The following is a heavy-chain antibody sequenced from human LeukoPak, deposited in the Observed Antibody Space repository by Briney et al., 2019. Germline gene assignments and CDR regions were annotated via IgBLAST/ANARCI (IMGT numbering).Heavy chain of an antibody. CDR3: ARALYYYDSSGYLVSRPLDY. CDR1: GGSISSGGYY. D-gene: IGHD3-22*01. Sequence: PSETLSLTCTVSGGSISSGGYYWSWIRQHPGKGLEWIGYIYYSGSTYYNPSLKSRVTISVDTSKNQFSLKLSSVTAADTAVYYCARALYYYDSSGYLVSRPLDYWGQGTLVTVSS. V-gene: IGHV4-31*03. J-gene: IGHJ4*02. CDR2: IYYSGST.